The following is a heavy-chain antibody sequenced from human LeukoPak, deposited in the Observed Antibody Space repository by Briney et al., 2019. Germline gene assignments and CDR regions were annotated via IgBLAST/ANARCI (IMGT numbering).Heavy chain of an antibody. J-gene: IGHJ3*02. Sequence: SETLSLTCTVSVGSISSYYWNWIRQPPGKGLEWIGYIYYSGSTNYNPSLKSRVTISVDTSKNQFSLKLSSETAADTAVYYCARDLGYYDSSGYHPRAFDIWGQGTMVAVSS. V-gene: IGHV4-59*01. D-gene: IGHD3-22*01. CDR2: IYYSGST. CDR3: ARDLGYYDSSGYHPRAFDI. CDR1: VGSISSYY.